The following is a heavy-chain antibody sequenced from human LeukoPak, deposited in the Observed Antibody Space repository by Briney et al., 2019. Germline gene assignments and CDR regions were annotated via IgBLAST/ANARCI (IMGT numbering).Heavy chain of an antibody. J-gene: IGHJ4*02. CDR2: ISYDGSNK. CDR3: AKDPHYYDSSGLSYYFDY. CDR1: GFTVSSNY. Sequence: PGGSLRLSCAASGFTVSSNYMSWVRQAPGKGLEWVAVISYDGSNKYYADSVKGRFTISRDNSKNTLYLQMNSLRAEDTAVYYCAKDPHYYDSSGLSYYFDYWGQGTLVTVSS. D-gene: IGHD3-22*01. V-gene: IGHV3-30*18.